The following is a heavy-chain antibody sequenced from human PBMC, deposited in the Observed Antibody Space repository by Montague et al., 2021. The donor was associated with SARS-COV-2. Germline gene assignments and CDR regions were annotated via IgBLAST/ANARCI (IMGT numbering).Heavy chain of an antibody. J-gene: IGHJ4*02. CDR2: TSATGGGT. D-gene: IGHD6-13*01. CDR3: AKNRAAPGRSSFDY. CDR1: GFTFSGYA. Sequence: SLRLSCAASGFTFSGYAMSWVRQAPGKGLEWVSGTSATGGGTFYXDSVKGRFIISRDNSKNTLFLQMNSLRADDTAVYYCAKNRAAPGRSSFDYWGQGTLVTVSS. V-gene: IGHV3-23*01.